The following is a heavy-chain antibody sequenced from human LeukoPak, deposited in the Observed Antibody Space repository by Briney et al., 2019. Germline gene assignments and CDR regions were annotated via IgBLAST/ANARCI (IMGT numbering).Heavy chain of an antibody. CDR2: INPNSGGT. J-gene: IGHJ6*03. Sequence: ASVKVSCKASGYTFTGYYMHWVRQAPGQELEWMGWINPNSGGTNYAQKFQGRVTMTRDTSISTAYMELSRLRSDDTAVYYCARGGWELRYYYYYMDVWGKGTTVTVSS. CDR1: GYTFTGYY. CDR3: ARGGWELRYYYYYMDV. V-gene: IGHV1-2*02. D-gene: IGHD1-26*01.